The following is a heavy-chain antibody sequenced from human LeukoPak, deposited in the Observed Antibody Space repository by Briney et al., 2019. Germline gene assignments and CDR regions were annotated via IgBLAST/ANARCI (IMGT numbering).Heavy chain of an antibody. J-gene: IGHJ4*02. V-gene: IGHV3-74*01. CDR3: ATSKDGLGDY. D-gene: IGHD3/OR15-3a*01. Sequence: GGSLRLSCEVSGFAFSAYWMSWVRQAPGKGLEWVSRITTDGSDSGYADPVKGRFTVSRDNAKDTLYLQMNSLRVEDTAMYYCATSKDGLGDYWGRGTLVTVSS. CDR2: ITTDGSDS. CDR1: GFAFSAYW.